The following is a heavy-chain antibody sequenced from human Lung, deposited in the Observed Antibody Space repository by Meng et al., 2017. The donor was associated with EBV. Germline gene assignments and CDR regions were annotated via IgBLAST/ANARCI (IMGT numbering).Heavy chain of an antibody. CDR3: ARYCSGGSCYRDVSRNNWYFDL. CDR1: GGSISSGGYY. Sequence: QVQVQESGPGLGKPSQTLSLTCTVSGGSISSGGYYWSWIRQHPGKGLEWIGEIYHSGSTNYNPSLKSRVTISVDKSKNQFSLKLSSVTAADTAVYYCARYCSGGSCYRDVSRNNWYFDLWGRGTLVTVSS. V-gene: IGHV4-31*03. D-gene: IGHD2-15*01. J-gene: IGHJ2*01. CDR2: IYHSGST.